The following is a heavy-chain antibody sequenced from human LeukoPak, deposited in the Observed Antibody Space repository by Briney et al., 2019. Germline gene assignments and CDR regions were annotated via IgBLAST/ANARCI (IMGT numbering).Heavy chain of an antibody. V-gene: IGHV1-69*04. CDR3: ARGSAYYYDSSGYYSP. CDR1: GGTFSSYA. Sequence: SVKVSCKASGGTFSSYAISWVRQAPGQGLEWMGRIIPILGIANYAQKFQGRVTITADKSTSTAYMELSSLRSEDTAVYYCARGSAYYYDSSGYYSPWGKGTLVTVS. J-gene: IGHJ5*02. CDR2: IIPILGIA. D-gene: IGHD3-22*01.